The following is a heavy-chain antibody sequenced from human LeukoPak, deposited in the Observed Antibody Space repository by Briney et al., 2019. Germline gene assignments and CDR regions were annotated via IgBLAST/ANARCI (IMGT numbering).Heavy chain of an antibody. CDR2: IKQDGSEN. CDR1: GFTFSSDW. V-gene: IGHV3-7*01. CDR3: AREAQKRNGMDV. J-gene: IGHJ6*02. Sequence: GGSLRLSCAASGFTFSSDWMTWVRQAPGKGQVLVANIKQDGSENYYVDSVKGRFTISRDDAKNSRYLQMNSLRAEDMAVYYCAREAQKRNGMDVWAQETTVSVSS.